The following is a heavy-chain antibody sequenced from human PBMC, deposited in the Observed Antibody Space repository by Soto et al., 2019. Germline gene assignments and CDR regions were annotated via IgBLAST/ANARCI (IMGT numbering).Heavy chain of an antibody. Sequence: QVHLVESGGGVVQPGRSLRLSCAASGFTFSKYGMHWVRQAPGKGLEWVAIIWSDGSNKDYADSVKGRFTISRDNSKNTLYLQMNSLRDEDTAVYYCTRVDGSGPEGDYWGQGTLVNVSS. CDR2: IWSDGSNK. CDR3: TRVDGSGPEGDY. J-gene: IGHJ4*02. V-gene: IGHV3-33*01. D-gene: IGHD6-19*01. CDR1: GFTFSKYG.